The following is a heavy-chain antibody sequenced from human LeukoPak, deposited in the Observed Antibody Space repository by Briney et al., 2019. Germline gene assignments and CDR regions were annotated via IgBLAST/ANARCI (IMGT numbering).Heavy chain of an antibody. D-gene: IGHD2-2*01. J-gene: IGHJ4*02. CDR1: GGSFSGYY. Sequence: SETLSLTCAVYGGSFSGYYWNWIRQPPGKGLEWIGYIYYSGSTNYNPSLKSRVTISVDTSKNQFSLKLSSVTAADTAVYYCASSHMLQYCSRPNCGREFDYWGQGTLVTVSS. CDR3: ASSHMLQYCSRPNCGREFDY. V-gene: IGHV4-59*01. CDR2: IYYSGST.